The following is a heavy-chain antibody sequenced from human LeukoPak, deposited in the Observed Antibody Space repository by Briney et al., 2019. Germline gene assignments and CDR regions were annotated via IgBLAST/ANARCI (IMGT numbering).Heavy chain of an antibody. CDR3: ARHTAMVTGFDY. J-gene: IGHJ4*02. D-gene: IGHD5-18*01. CDR1: GGSISSSSYY. CDR2: IYYSGST. Sequence: SETLSLTCTVSGGSISSSSYYWGWIRQPPGTGRAWIGCIYYSGSTYYNPSPKSRVTISVDMSKNQFSLKLSSVTAADTAVYYCARHTAMVTGFDYWGQGTLVTVSS. V-gene: IGHV4-39*01.